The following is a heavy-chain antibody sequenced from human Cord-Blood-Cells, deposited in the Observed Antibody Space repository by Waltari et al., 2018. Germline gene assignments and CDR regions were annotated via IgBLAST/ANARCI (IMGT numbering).Heavy chain of an antibody. CDR2: IYYSGST. V-gene: IGHV4-39*07. D-gene: IGHD2-15*01. J-gene: IGHJ3*02. CDR3: ARVVAATPAFDI. Sequence: QLQLQESGPGLVKPSETLSLTCTVSGGSISSSSYYWGWIRQPPGKGLEWIGSIYYSGSTYYNPSLKCRVTISVDTSKNQFSLKLSSVTAADTAVYYCARVVAATPAFDIWGQGTMVTVSS. CDR1: GGSISSSSYY.